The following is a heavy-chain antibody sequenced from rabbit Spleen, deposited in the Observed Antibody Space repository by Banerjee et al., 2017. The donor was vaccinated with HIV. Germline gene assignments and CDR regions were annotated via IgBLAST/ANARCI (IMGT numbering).Heavy chain of an antibody. V-gene: IGHV1S40*01. D-gene: IGHD7-1*01. CDR1: GVSFNFNNY. CDR2: INAVTGKA. CDR3: ARGAWSTDCMNL. J-gene: IGHJ4*01. Sequence: VESGGDLVKPGASLTLTCTASGVSFNFNNYMCWVRQAPGKGLEWIACINAVTGKAVYASWAKGRFTISKTSSTTVTLQMTSLTVADTATYFCARGAWSTDCMNLWGPGTLVTVS.